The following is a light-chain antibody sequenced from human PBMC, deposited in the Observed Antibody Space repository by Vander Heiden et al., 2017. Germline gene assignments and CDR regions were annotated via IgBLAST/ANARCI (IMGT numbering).Light chain of an antibody. J-gene: IGLJ2*01. Sequence: QSVLTPPPSASGTPGQRVTISCSGSSSNIGSNYVYWYQQLPGTATRLLIYKNNQRPSGVPDRFSGSKSGTSASLAISGLRSEDEAHYYCATWDNNLNGLFGGGTKLTVL. CDR3: ATWDNNLNGL. V-gene: IGLV1-47*01. CDR1: SSNIGSNY. CDR2: KNN.